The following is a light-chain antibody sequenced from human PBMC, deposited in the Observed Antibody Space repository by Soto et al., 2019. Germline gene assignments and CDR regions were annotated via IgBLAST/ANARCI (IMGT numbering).Light chain of an antibody. CDR2: AVS. V-gene: IGKV1-12*01. Sequence: DSQMTQATSSVAASVGDRVTITCRANQGIASWLAWYQQKPGKAPNLLIYAVSGLQSGVPSRFSGSGSGTDFTLTISSLQPEDFATYYCQQANSFPFTFGQGTRLEMK. CDR1: QGIASW. J-gene: IGKJ5*01. CDR3: QQANSFPFT.